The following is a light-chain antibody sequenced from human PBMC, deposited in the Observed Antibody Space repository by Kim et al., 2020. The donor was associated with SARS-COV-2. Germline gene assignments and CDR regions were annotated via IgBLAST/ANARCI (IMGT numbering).Light chain of an antibody. CDR3: QHHNNWPPYT. CDR1: QTVGSH. V-gene: IGKV3-15*01. J-gene: IGKJ2*01. Sequence: EIEMTQSPATLSVSPGESATLSCRASQTVGSHLAWYQQKPGQAPRLLIYSASTRATGIPPRFRGSGSGTEFTLNISSLQSEDSAIYYCQHHNNWPPYTFGQGTKLEI. CDR2: SAS.